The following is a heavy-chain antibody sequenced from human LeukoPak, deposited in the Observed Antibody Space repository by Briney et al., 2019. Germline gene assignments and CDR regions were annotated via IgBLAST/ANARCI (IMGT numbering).Heavy chain of an antibody. CDR3: VSDGGVSGYDLLDY. Sequence: GGSLRLSCAASGFTFSHYWMTWVRQAPGKGLEWVAQINQDGSEEYYMDSVKARFTISRDNAKNSVFLQMNSLRAEDTAVYYCVSDGGVSGYDLLDYWGQGTLVTVSS. D-gene: IGHD5-12*01. V-gene: IGHV3-7*01. J-gene: IGHJ4*02. CDR1: GFTFSHYW. CDR2: INQDGSEE.